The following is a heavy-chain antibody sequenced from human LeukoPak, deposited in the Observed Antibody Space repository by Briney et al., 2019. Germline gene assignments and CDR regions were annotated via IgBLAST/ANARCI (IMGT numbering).Heavy chain of an antibody. CDR3: ARDADWAYDAFDI. CDR2: TYYRSKWIN. J-gene: IGHJ3*02. D-gene: IGHD3-9*01. Sequence: SQTLSLTRAISGDSVSVKSDVWNWIRQSPSRGLEWLGRTYYRSKWINDYATPVKSRIIISPDTSKNQFSLHLNSVTPEDTAAYYCARDADWAYDAFDIWGQGTMVTVSS. CDR1: GDSVSVKSDV. V-gene: IGHV6-1*01.